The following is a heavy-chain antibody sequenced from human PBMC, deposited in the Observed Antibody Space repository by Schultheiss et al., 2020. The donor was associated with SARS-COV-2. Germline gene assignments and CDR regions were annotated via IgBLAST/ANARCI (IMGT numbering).Heavy chain of an antibody. Sequence: SETLSLTCTVSGYSISSGYYWGWIRQPPGKGLEWIGSIYYSGSTYYNPSLKSRVTISVDTSKNQFSLKLSSVTAADTAVYYCARGSGLYELDYWGQGTLVTVSS. V-gene: IGHV4-38-2*02. CDR1: GYSISSGYY. CDR2: IYYSGST. J-gene: IGHJ4*02. D-gene: IGHD6-19*01. CDR3: ARGSGLYELDY.